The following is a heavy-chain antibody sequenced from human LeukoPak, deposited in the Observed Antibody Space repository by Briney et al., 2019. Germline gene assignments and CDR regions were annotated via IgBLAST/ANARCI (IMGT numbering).Heavy chain of an antibody. V-gene: IGHV4-61*02. CDR3: ATAYYDFWSGYFDY. J-gene: IGHJ4*02. CDR2: IYTSGST. CDR1: GGSISSGSYY. Sequence: PSETLSLTCTVSGGSISSGSYYWSWIRQPAGKGLEWIGRIYTSGSTNYNPSLKSRVTISVDTSKNQFSLKLSSVTGADTAVYYCATAYYDFWSGYFDYWGQGTLVTVSS. D-gene: IGHD3-3*01.